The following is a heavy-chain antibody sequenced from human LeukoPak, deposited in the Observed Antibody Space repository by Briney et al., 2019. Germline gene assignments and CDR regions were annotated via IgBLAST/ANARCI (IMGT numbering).Heavy chain of an antibody. CDR2: ISYDGSNK. V-gene: IGHV3-30*04. J-gene: IGHJ3*02. D-gene: IGHD2-2*01. Sequence: GGSLRLSCAASGFTFSSYAMHWVRQAPGKGLEWVAVISYDGSNKYYADSVKGRFTISRDNSKNTLYLQMNSLRAEDTAVYYCARTHYCSSTSCYGDDALDIWGQGTMVTVSS. CDR3: ARTHYCSSTSCYGDDALDI. CDR1: GFTFSSYA.